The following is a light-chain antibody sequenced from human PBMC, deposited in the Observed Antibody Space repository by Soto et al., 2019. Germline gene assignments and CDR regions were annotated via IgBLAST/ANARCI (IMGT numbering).Light chain of an antibody. V-gene: IGLV1-40*01. Sequence: QHVLTQPPSVSGAPGQRVTISCTGSSSNIGAGYDVHWYHQLPGTAPKLLIYGNTNRPSGVPDRFSGSKSGTSASLAITGLQAEDEADYYCQSYDSSLSGVVFGGGTQLTVL. CDR2: GNT. CDR1: SSNIGAGYD. J-gene: IGLJ2*01. CDR3: QSYDSSLSGVV.